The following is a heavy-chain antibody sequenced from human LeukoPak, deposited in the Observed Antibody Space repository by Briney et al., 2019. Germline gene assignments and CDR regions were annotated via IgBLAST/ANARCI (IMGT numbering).Heavy chain of an antibody. Sequence: GGSLRLSCAASGFTFSSYAMHWVRQAPGKGLEWVAVISYDGSNKYYADSVKGRFTISRDNSKNTLYLQMNSLRAEDTAVYYRARDGLDSSGWYRSGAFDIWGQGTMVTVSS. V-gene: IGHV3-30-3*01. J-gene: IGHJ3*02. D-gene: IGHD6-19*01. CDR1: GFTFSSYA. CDR2: ISYDGSNK. CDR3: ARDGLDSSGWYRSGAFDI.